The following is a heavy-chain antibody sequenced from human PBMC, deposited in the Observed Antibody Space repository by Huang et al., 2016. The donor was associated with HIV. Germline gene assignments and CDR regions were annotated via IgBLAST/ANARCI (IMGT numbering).Heavy chain of an antibody. Sequence: QVHLVESGGGVVQPGGSLRLSCAASGFKLSGFGMHWVRQAPGKGLEWVAVISDEGRRQFYTDSVKGRFTISRDNSDNTLSLQMKGLRPDDTAVYYCAKESRWFSDFDHWGQGVLVSVSS. V-gene: IGHV3-30*18. D-gene: IGHD2-15*01. CDR1: GFKLSGFG. J-gene: IGHJ4*02. CDR2: ISDEGRRQ. CDR3: AKESRWFSDFDH.